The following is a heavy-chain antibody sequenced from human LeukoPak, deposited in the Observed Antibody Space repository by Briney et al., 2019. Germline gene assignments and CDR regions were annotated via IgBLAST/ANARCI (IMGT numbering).Heavy chain of an antibody. J-gene: IGHJ4*02. CDR1: GGPFSSYA. V-gene: IGHV1-69*06. CDR2: IIPIFGTA. Sequence: APVKVSCKAFGGPFSSYAISWVRQAPGQGLEWMGGIIPIFGTANYAQKFQGRVTITADKSTSTAYMELSSLRSEDTAVYYCARVGRGIAAAFDYWGQGTLVTVSS. CDR3: ARVGRGIAAAFDY. D-gene: IGHD6-13*01.